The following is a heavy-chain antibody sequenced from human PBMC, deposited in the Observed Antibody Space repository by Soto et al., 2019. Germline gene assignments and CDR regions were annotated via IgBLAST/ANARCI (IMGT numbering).Heavy chain of an antibody. CDR3: ARETKEYCSSTSCALLYYYYMDV. Sequence: QVQLQESGPGLVKPSQTLSLTCTVSGGSISSGGYYWSWIRQHPGTGLEWIGYIYYSGSTYYNPSVKSRVTISVDTSKNQFSLKLSSVTAADTAVYYCARETKEYCSSTSCALLYYYYMDVWGKGTTVTVSS. J-gene: IGHJ6*03. D-gene: IGHD2-2*01. CDR2: IYYSGST. CDR1: GGSISSGGYY. V-gene: IGHV4-31*03.